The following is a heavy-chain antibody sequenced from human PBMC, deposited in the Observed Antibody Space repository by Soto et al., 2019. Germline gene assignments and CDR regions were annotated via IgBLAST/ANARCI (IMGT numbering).Heavy chain of an antibody. D-gene: IGHD7-27*01. CDR3: ARELTGGVWVAFDI. CDR1: GFTFSSYS. V-gene: IGHV3-21*01. CDR2: ISSSSSYI. Sequence: GGSLRLSCAASGFTFSSYSMNWVRQAPGKGLEWVSSISSSSSYIYYADSVKGRFTISRDNAKNSLFLQMNSLRAEDTAVYYCARELTGGVWVAFDIWGQGTMVTVSS. J-gene: IGHJ3*02.